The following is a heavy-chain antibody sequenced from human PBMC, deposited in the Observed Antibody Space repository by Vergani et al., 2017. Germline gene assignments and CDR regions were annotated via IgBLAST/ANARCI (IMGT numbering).Heavy chain of an antibody. Sequence: QVQLQQWGAGLLKPSETLSLTCAVYGGSFSGYYWSWIRQPPGKGLDWIGYIYYSGSTNYNPSLKSRVTMSVDTSKYQFSLKLSSVTAADTAVYYCAREPVVPAASLYYYGMDVWGEGTKVTISS. CDR1: GGSFSGYY. J-gene: IGHJ6*04. D-gene: IGHD2-2*01. V-gene: IGHV4-34*11. CDR3: AREPVVPAASLYYYGMDV. CDR2: IYYSGST.